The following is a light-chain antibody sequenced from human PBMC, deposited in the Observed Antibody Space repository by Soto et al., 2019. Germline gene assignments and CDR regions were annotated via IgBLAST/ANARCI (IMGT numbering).Light chain of an antibody. CDR3: QQYGTSPVT. CDR2: GAS. V-gene: IGKV3-15*01. J-gene: IGKJ1*01. CDR1: QSVSSN. Sequence: EIGMTYSPATLSVSRGERATLSCRASQSVSSNLAWYQQKPGQAPRLLIYGASTRATGIPARFSGSGSGTEFTLTISSLEPEDFAMYYCQQYGTSPVTFGQGTKVDIK.